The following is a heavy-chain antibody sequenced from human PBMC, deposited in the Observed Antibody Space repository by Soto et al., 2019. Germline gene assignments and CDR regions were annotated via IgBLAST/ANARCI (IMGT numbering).Heavy chain of an antibody. Sequence: SETLSLTCAVYGGSFSGYYWSWIRQPPGKGLEWIGEINHSGSTNYNPSLKSRVTISVDTSKNQFSLKLSSVTAADTAVYYCARGVYSNYTFDYWGQGTLVTVSS. J-gene: IGHJ4*02. CDR1: GGSFSGYY. V-gene: IGHV4-34*01. CDR3: ARGVYSNYTFDY. D-gene: IGHD4-4*01. CDR2: INHSGST.